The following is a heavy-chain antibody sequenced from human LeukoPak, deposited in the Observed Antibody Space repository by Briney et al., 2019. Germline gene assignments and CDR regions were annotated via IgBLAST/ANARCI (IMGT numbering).Heavy chain of an antibody. CDR2: IYSGGKT. V-gene: IGHV3-66*01. Sequence: GGSLRLFCAASRLIVSSNYMAWVRQAPGKGLEWVSVIYSGGKTYYVDSVKGRFTISRDNSKNTLYLQMNSLRAEDTAVYYCARDRGWFDPWGLGTLVTVSS. CDR3: ARDRGWFDP. J-gene: IGHJ5*02. CDR1: RLIVSSNY.